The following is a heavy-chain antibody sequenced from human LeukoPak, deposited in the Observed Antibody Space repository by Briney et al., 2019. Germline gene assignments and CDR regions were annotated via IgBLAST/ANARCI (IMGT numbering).Heavy chain of an antibody. CDR2: INPNSGVT. D-gene: IGHD3-3*01. V-gene: IGHV1-2*02. CDR1: GYTFTGYY. CDR3: ARVGITIFGVVRGYFDY. Sequence: ASVKVSCKASGYTFTGYYMHWVRQAPGQGLEWMGWINPNSGVTNYAQKFQGRVTMTRDTSISTAYMELSRPRSDDTAVYYCARVGITIFGVVRGYFDYWGQGTLVTVSS. J-gene: IGHJ4*02.